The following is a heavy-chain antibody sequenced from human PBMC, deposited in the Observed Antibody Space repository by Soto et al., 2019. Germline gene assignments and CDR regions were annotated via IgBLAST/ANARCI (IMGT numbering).Heavy chain of an antibody. CDR1: GGSISSGDYY. D-gene: IGHD3-10*01. CDR2: IYYSGST. CDR3: ARDGSGSYYEWGYYYGMDV. V-gene: IGHV4-30-4*01. Sequence: SETLSLTCTVSGGSISSGDYYWSWIRQPPGKGLEWIGYIYYSGSTYYNPSLKSRVTISVDTSKNQFSLKLSSVTAADTAVYYCARDGSGSYYEWGYYYGMDVWGQGTTVTVSS. J-gene: IGHJ6*02.